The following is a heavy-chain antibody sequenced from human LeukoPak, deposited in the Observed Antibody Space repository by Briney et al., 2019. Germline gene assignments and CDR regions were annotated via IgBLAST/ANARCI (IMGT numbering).Heavy chain of an antibody. V-gene: IGHV2-70*04. J-gene: IGHJ4*02. D-gene: IGHD3-22*01. CDR1: GFSLSTSGMR. Sequence: SGPALVKPTQTLTLTCTFSGFSLSTSGMRVSWIRQPPGKALEWLARIDWDDDKFYSTSLKTRLTISKDTSKTQVVLTMTNMDPVDTATYYCARQYYYDSSGYYGVDYWGQGTLVTVSS. CDR2: IDWDDDK. CDR3: ARQYYYDSSGYYGVDY.